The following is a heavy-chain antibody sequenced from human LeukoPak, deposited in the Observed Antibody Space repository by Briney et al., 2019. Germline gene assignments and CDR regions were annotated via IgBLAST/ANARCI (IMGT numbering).Heavy chain of an antibody. V-gene: IGHV3-64*04. CDR3: ARDLAYSRLDY. Sequence: PGGSLRLSCSASGFTFSSYAMHWVRQAPGKGLEYVSAISSNGGSTYYADSVKGRFTISRDNAKNSLYLQMDSLRVEDTAFYYCARDLAYSRLDYWGQGMLVTVSS. CDR1: GFTFSSYA. J-gene: IGHJ4*02. D-gene: IGHD5-18*01. CDR2: ISSNGGST.